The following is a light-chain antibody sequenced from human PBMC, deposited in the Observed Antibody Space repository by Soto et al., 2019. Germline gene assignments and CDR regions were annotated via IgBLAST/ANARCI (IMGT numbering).Light chain of an antibody. CDR2: PAS. CDR1: QDIKSY. J-gene: IGKJ5*01. V-gene: IGKV1-9*01. Sequence: DIPLTQSPSFLSASVGDRVTIACRASQDIKSYLAWYQQKPGKAPKLLIYPASTLQSGVPSRFSGSGSGTEFPLTISSLQPEDFATYHCQQVNDYPITFGQGTRLEIK. CDR3: QQVNDYPIT.